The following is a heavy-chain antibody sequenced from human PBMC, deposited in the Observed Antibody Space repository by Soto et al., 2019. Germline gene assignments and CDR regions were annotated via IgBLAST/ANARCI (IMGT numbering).Heavy chain of an antibody. J-gene: IGHJ4*02. CDR1: GFTFSGYA. CDR2: ISDGSST. Sequence: PGGSLRLSCAASGFTFSGYAMSWVRQAPGKGLEWVSAISDGSSTSYADSVKGRFSISRDNAKNTLYLQMNSLKAEDTAVYYCAARLYCSGGSCYYFDYWGQGTLVTVSS. D-gene: IGHD2-15*01. V-gene: IGHV3-74*01. CDR3: AARLYCSGGSCYYFDY.